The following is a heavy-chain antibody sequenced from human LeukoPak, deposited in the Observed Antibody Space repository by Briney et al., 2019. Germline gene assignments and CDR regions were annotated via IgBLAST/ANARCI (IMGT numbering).Heavy chain of an antibody. CDR2: ISSSAISI. D-gene: IGHD3/OR15-3a*01. CDR3: AREYDVLTAGLDF. CDR1: GFTFRNYN. Sequence: GGSLRLSCAASGFTFRNYNMHWVRRAPRKGLEWVSSISSSAISISYADSLRGRFTIPRDNAKNFLYLQMNSLRAEDTAVYYCAREYDVLTAGLDFWGQGTLVTVSS. J-gene: IGHJ4*02. V-gene: IGHV3-21*01.